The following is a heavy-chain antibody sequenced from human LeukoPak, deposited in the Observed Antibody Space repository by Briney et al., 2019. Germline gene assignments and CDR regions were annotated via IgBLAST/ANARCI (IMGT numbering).Heavy chain of an antibody. CDR1: GGSISSYH. Sequence: SETLSLTCTVSGGSISSYHWNWIRQSPGKGLEWIGYIYDIGSTTYNPSLKSRVTISVDPSKNQFSLKLSSVTAADTAVYYCARDRGYSYGWAFDIWGQGTMVTVSS. J-gene: IGHJ3*02. V-gene: IGHV4-59*01. CDR2: IYDIGST. D-gene: IGHD5-18*01. CDR3: ARDRGYSYGWAFDI.